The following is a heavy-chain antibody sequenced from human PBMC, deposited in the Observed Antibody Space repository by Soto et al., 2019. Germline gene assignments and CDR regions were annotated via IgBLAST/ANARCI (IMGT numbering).Heavy chain of an antibody. V-gene: IGHV4-4*02. D-gene: IGHD2-15*01. J-gene: IGHJ3*02. CDR1: GGSISSSNW. CDR3: ARVADCSGGRCPVKGAFDI. Sequence: PSETLSLTCAVSGGSISSSNWWSWVRQPPGKGLEWIGEIYHSGSTNYNPSLKSRVTISVDKSKNQFSLKLSSVTAADTAVYYCARVADCSGGRCPVKGAFDIWGQGTMGTVS. CDR2: IYHSGST.